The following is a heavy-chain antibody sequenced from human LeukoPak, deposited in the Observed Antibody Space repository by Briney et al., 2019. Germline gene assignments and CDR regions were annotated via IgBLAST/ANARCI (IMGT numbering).Heavy chain of an antibody. D-gene: IGHD4-17*01. J-gene: IGHJ4*02. CDR2: VSYDESHK. V-gene: IGHV3-30*09. Sequence: GRSLRLSCAASGFTFSSYAMHWVRLAPGKGLEWVAVVSYDESHKYYADSVKGRFAISRDNSKNTLYLQMNSLRPEDTAVYYCAREAYGDYHFDQWGQGTLVTISS. CDR1: GFTFSSYA. CDR3: AREAYGDYHFDQ.